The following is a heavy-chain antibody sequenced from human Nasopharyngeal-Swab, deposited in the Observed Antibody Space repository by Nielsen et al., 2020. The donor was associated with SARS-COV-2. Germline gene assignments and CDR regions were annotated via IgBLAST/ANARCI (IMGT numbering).Heavy chain of an antibody. D-gene: IGHD5-18*01. CDR1: GFTFENYA. CDR3: AKARRTDTYGFECFDY. CDR2: ITWNSGNK. Sequence: GGSLKISCAASGFTFENYAMHWVRQPPGKGLEWVSGITWNSGNKGYAESVQGRFTIPRDNARNSLYLQMNSLRPEDTALYYCAKARRTDTYGFECFDYWGQGSLVTVSS. V-gene: IGHV3-9*01. J-gene: IGHJ4*02.